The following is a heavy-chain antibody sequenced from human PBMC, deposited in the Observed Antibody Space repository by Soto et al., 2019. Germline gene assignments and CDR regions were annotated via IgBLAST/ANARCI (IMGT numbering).Heavy chain of an antibody. Sequence: VQLVESGGGLIQPGGSLRLSCTASGLIVSDNYISWVRQGPGKGLEWVAVIYSGGSTYYADSVKGRFTTSRDNSKNSAYLQMDSLRAEDTALYYCARGTYSDFYGMDVWGQGTTVTVSS. J-gene: IGHJ6*02. V-gene: IGHV3-53*02. CDR3: ARGTYSDFYGMDV. D-gene: IGHD2-15*01. CDR1: GLIVSDNY. CDR2: IYSGGST.